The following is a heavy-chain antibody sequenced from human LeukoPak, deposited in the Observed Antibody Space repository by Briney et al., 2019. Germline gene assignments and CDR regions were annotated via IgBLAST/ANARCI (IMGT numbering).Heavy chain of an antibody. D-gene: IGHD2-2*01. CDR1: GFTFSSYG. V-gene: IGHV3-30*02. CDR2: IRYDGSNK. CDR3: AKDQGPYCSSTSCPMAIDY. Sequence: QPGGSLRPSRAASGFTFSSYGMHWVRQAPGKGLEWVAFIRYDGSNKYYADSVKGRFTISRDNSKNTLYLQMNSLRAEDTAVYYCAKDQGPYCSSTSCPMAIDYWGQGTLVTVSS. J-gene: IGHJ4*02.